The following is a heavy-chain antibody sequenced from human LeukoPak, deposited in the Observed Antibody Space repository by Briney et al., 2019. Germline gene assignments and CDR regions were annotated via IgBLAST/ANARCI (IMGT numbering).Heavy chain of an antibody. Sequence: GGSLRLSCAAPGLTFSSYGMHWVRQAPGKGLEWVAFIRYDGSNKYYADSVKGRFTISRDNSKNTLYLQMNSLRAEDTAVYYCAKERATVTIFDPWGQGTLVTVSS. CDR1: GLTFSSYG. J-gene: IGHJ5*02. D-gene: IGHD4-17*01. CDR2: IRYDGSNK. CDR3: AKERATVTIFDP. V-gene: IGHV3-30*02.